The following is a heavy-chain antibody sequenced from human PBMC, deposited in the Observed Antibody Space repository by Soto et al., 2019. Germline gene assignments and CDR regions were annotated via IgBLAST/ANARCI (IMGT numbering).Heavy chain of an antibody. J-gene: IGHJ4*02. Sequence: SLRLSCAASGFTFRSSGMPWVRQAAGKGLEWVAVISYDGSNKYYADSVKGRFTISRDNSKNTLYLQMNSLRAEDTAVYYCAKAPWGGSSSGYFDYWGQGTLVTVSS. CDR2: ISYDGSNK. CDR1: GFTFRSSG. V-gene: IGHV3-30*18. CDR3: AKAPWGGSSSGYFDY. D-gene: IGHD3-16*01.